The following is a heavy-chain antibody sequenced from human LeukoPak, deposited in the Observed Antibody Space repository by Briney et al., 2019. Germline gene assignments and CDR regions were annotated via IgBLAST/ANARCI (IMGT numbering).Heavy chain of an antibody. V-gene: IGHV3-23*01. CDR2: ISGSGGST. D-gene: IGHD3-10*01. CDR1: GFTFSSYA. J-gene: IGHJ4*02. CDR3: ATTVLLWFGETIGDY. Sequence: GGSLRLSCAASGFTFSSYAMSWVRQAPGKGLEWVSAISGSGGSTYYADSVKGRFTISRDNPKNTLYLQMNSLRAEDTAVYYCATTVLLWFGETIGDYWGQGALVTVSS.